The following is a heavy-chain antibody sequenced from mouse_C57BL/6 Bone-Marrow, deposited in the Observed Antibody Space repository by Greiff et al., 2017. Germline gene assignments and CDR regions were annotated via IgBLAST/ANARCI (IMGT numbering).Heavy chain of an antibody. J-gene: IGHJ4*01. V-gene: IGHV5-6*01. Sequence: VQLKESGGDLVKPGGSLKLSCAASGFTFSSYGMSWVRQTPDKRLEWVATISSGGSYTYYPDSVKGRFTISRDNAKNTLYLQMSSLKSEDTAMYYCARLGLRRTGYYAMDYWGQGTSVTVSS. CDR2: ISSGGSYT. D-gene: IGHD2-2*01. CDR1: GFTFSSYG. CDR3: ARLGLRRTGYYAMDY.